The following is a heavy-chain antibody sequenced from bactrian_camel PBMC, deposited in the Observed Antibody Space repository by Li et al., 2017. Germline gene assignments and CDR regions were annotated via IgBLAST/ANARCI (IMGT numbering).Heavy chain of an antibody. Sequence: VQLVESGGGSVETGGSLRLSCATSGFTASRYCLAWFRQVPGKEREGIAAVGSDGRTNIPGSMKDRFAISKDNEKNLYLEKTNVQPNENSVYYCAAAVAPVRWGYCALEGINYRLWGQGTQVTVS. CDR2: VGSDGRT. D-gene: IGHD5*01. CDR3: AAAVAPVRWGYCALEGINYRL. J-gene: IGHJ4*01. V-gene: IGHV3S67*01. CDR1: GFTASRYC.